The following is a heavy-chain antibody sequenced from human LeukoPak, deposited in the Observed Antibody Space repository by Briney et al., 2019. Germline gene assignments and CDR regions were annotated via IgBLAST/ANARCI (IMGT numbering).Heavy chain of an antibody. V-gene: IGHV5-51*01. CDR3: ARLAYYDSSGYNYYYYGMDV. J-gene: IGHJ6*02. Sequence: GESLKISCKGSGYSFTSYWIGWVRQMPGKGLEWMGIIYPGDSDTRYSPSFQGQVTISADKSISTAYLQWSSLKASDTAMYYCARLAYYDSSGYNYYYYGMDVWGQGTTVTVSS. D-gene: IGHD3-22*01. CDR1: GYSFTSYW. CDR2: IYPGDSDT.